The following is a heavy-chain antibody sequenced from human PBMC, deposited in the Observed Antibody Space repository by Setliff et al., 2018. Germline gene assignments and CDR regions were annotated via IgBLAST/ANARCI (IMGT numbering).Heavy chain of an antibody. J-gene: IGHJ4*02. V-gene: IGHV3-74*03. Sequence: PGGSLRLSCAASGFTFSSYWMHWVRQDPGKGLVWVSRVNDDGSSAMHADSVKGRFTMSRDNAKNTLYLQMNSLRAEDTAVYYCARVLVAAAALDYWGQGTLVTVSS. CDR3: ARVLVAAAALDY. CDR1: GFTFSSYW. CDR2: VNDDGSSA. D-gene: IGHD6-13*01.